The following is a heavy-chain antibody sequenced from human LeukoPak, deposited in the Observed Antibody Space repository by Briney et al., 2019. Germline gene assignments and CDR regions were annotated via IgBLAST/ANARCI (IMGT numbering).Heavy chain of an antibody. Sequence: PSETLSLTCAVYGGSFSGYYWSWIRQPPGKGLEWIGEINHSGSTNYNPSLKSRVTISVDTSKNQFSLKLSSVTAADTAVYYCARGGSSTNYYYYYYGMDVWGQGTTVTVSS. CDR1: GGSFSGYY. V-gene: IGHV4-34*01. D-gene: IGHD6-6*01. J-gene: IGHJ6*02. CDR3: ARGGSSTNYYYYYYGMDV. CDR2: INHSGST.